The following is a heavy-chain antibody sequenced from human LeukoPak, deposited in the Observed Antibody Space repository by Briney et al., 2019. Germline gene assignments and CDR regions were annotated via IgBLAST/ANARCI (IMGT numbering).Heavy chain of an antibody. CDR2: MNPNSGNT. CDR3: ARDKWSNYDNSVAGTAVGFDY. CDR1: GYTFTSYD. V-gene: IGHV1-8*01. J-gene: IGHJ4*02. Sequence: GASVKVSCKASGYTFTSYDINWVRQATGQGLEWMGWMNPNSGNTGYAQKFQGRVTMTRNTSISTAYMELSSLRSEDTAVYYCARDKWSNYDNSVAGTAVGFDYWGQGTLVTVSS. D-gene: IGHD6-19*01.